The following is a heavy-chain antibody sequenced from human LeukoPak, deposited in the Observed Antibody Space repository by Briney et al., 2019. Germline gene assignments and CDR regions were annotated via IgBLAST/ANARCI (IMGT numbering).Heavy chain of an antibody. CDR1: GFTFSSYS. J-gene: IGHJ3*02. CDR2: ISSSSSTI. V-gene: IGHV3-48*01. Sequence: GGSLRLSCAASGFTFSSYSMNWVRQAPGKGLEWVSYISSSSSTIYYADSVKGRFTISRDNAKNSLYLQMNSLRAEDTAVYYCARDDGAAMVTPDAFDIWGQGTMVTVSS. CDR3: ARDDGAAMVTPDAFDI. D-gene: IGHD5-18*01.